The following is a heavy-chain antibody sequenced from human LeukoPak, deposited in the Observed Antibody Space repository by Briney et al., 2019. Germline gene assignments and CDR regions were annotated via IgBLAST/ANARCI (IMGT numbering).Heavy chain of an antibody. D-gene: IGHD2-15*01. J-gene: IGHJ3*02. CDR2: IYYNEIT. V-gene: IGHV4-39*01. CDR1: GVSIYSSTFY. Sequence: SETLSLTCSVSGVSIYSSTFYWAWIRQPPGKGLEFIGSIYYNEITYHNPSLRSRLTISVDTSTNHFSLRLTSVTAADTAIYYCARQLAAGNDAFDIWGQGTVVTVSS. CDR3: ARQLAAGNDAFDI.